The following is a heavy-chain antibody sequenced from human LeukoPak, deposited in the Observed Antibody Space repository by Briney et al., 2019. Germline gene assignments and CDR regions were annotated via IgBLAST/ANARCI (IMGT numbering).Heavy chain of an antibody. CDR2: IIPIFGTT. CDR1: GGTFNSYA. D-gene: IGHD3-16*01. CDR3: ARDNDSRDPLHFDY. J-gene: IGHJ4*02. V-gene: IGHV1-69*06. Sequence: ASVKVSCKASGGTFNSYAISWVRQAPGQGLEWMGGIIPIFGTTDYARKFRGRVTLTADKSTRTAYMELSSLRSEDTAVYYCARDNDSRDPLHFDYWGQGTLVTVSS.